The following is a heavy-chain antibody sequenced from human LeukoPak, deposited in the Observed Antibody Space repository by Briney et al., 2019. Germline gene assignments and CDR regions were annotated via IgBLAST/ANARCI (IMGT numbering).Heavy chain of an antibody. Sequence: PSETLSLTCTVSGGSISSSNSYWGWIRQSPGTGLEWIGNIYSSGSTYYNPSLKSRVTISIDTSENQFSSKLSSVTAADTAVYYCARKREGPTTGIDYWGQGTLVTVSS. D-gene: IGHD1-26*01. CDR3: ARKREGPTTGIDY. CDR2: IYSSGST. V-gene: IGHV4-39*07. J-gene: IGHJ4*02. CDR1: GGSISSSNSY.